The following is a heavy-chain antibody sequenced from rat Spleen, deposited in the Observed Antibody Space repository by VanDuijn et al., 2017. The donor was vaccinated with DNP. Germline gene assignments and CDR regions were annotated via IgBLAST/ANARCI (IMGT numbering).Heavy chain of an antibody. CDR1: GYSITSNY. J-gene: IGHJ2*01. D-gene: IGHD1-12*02. CDR3: ARSGTRGVMDA. CDR2: ISYSGNT. Sequence: EVQLQESGPGLVKPSQSLSLTCSVTGYSITSNYWAWIRKIPGNKMEWMGYISYSGNTGYNPSLKSRISITRDTSKNQFYLQVNSVTTEDTATYYCARSGTRGVMDAWGQGVMVTVSS. V-gene: IGHV3-1*01.